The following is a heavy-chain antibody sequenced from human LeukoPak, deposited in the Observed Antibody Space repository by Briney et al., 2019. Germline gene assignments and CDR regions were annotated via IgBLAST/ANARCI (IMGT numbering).Heavy chain of an antibody. J-gene: IGHJ6*02. CDR2: IIPIFGTA. V-gene: IGHV1-69*13. CDR3: ARDSPCPPFDCPSPLYYYGMDV. CDR1: GGTFSSYA. Sequence: GASVKVSCKASGGTFSSYAISWVRQAPGQGVEWMGGIIPIFGTANYAQKFQGRVTITADESTSTAYMELSSLRSEDTAVYYCARDSPCPPFDCPSPLYYYGMDVWGQGTTVTVSS. D-gene: IGHD2-21*01.